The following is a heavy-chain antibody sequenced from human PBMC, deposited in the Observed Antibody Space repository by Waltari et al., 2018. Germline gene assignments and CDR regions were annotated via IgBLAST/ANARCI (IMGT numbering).Heavy chain of an antibody. J-gene: IGHJ5*01. CDR2: ISSDGSGK. V-gene: IGHV3-30*18. D-gene: IGHD1-1*01. CDR1: GYPFNNYG. CDR3: AKDSGKGGDDS. Sequence: QVEESGGGVVQPGGSLSLPCVASGYPFNNYGMHWVRQAPGKGLEWLAVISSDGSGKYYADSVKGRFTMSRDNSKNMVYLQMNSLRADDTAMYFCAKDSGKGGDDSWGQGTLVTVSS.